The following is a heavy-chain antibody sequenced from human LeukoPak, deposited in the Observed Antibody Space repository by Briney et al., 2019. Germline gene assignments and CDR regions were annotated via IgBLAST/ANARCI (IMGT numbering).Heavy chain of an antibody. V-gene: IGHV1-46*01. CDR2: INPSGGST. Sequence: ASVKVSCKASGYTFTSYYMHWVRQAPGQGLEWMGLINPSGGSTSYAQKFQGRVTMTRDTSTSTVYMELSSLRSEDTAVYYCARVRGTTASFDYWGQGTLVTVSS. J-gene: IGHJ4*02. D-gene: IGHD1-26*01. CDR1: GYTFTSYY. CDR3: ARVRGTTASFDY.